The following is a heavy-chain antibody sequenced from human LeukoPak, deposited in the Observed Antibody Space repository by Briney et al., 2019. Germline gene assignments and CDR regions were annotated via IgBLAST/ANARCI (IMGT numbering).Heavy chain of an antibody. CDR3: AKEAWEYGYYFDY. CDR1: GFTFSNYA. CDR2: ISGSGNSR. V-gene: IGHV3-23*01. Sequence: GGSLKLSCAASGFTFSNYAMSWVRQAPGKGLGWVSAISGSGNSRYHADSVKGRFTISRDNSKNTLYLQMNSLRAEDTAVYYCAKEAWEYGYYFDYWGQGTQVTVSS. D-gene: IGHD1-26*01. J-gene: IGHJ4*02.